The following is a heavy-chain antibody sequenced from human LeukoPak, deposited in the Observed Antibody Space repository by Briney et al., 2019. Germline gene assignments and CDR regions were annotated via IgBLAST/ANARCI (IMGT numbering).Heavy chain of an antibody. Sequence: ASVKVSCKASGYTFTSYYMHWVRQAPGQGLEWMGIINPSGGSTSYAQKFQGRVTMTRDTSTSTVYIELSSLRSEDTAVYYCARPHGIAVAGTAFDYWGQGTLVTVSS. D-gene: IGHD6-19*01. V-gene: IGHV1-46*01. J-gene: IGHJ4*02. CDR3: ARPHGIAVAGTAFDY. CDR1: GYTFTSYY. CDR2: INPSGGST.